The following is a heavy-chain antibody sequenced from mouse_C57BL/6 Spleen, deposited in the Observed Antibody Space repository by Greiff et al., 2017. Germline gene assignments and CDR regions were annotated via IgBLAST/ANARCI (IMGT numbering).Heavy chain of an antibody. CDR1: GYTFTDYY. CDR3: GSNYPGGSAMDY. D-gene: IGHD2-5*01. V-gene: IGHV1-26*01. J-gene: IGHJ4*01. CDR2: INPNNGGT. Sequence: EVQLQQSGPELVKPGASVKISCKASGYTFTDYYMNWVKQSHGKSLEWIGDINPNNGGTSYNQKFKGKATLTVDKSSSTAYMELRSLTSEDSAVYYCGSNYPGGSAMDYWGQGTSVTVSS.